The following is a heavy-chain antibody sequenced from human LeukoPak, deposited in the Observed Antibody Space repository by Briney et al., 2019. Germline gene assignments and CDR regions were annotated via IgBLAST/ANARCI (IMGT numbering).Heavy chain of an antibody. J-gene: IGHJ3*02. D-gene: IGHD3-22*01. V-gene: IGHV4-39*07. CDR2: IYYSGST. CDR3: ARDHDSPFGAFDI. Sequence: SETLSLTCTVSGVSISSSSYYWGWIRQPPGKGLEWIGSIYYSGSTYYNPSLKSRVTISVDTSKNQFSLKLSSVTAADTAVYYCARDHDSPFGAFDIWGQGTMVTVSS. CDR1: GVSISSSSYY.